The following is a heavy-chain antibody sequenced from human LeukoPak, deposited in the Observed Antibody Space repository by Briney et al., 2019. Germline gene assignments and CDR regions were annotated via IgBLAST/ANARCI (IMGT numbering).Heavy chain of an antibody. D-gene: IGHD2-2*01. CDR1: DGSLSSYY. V-gene: IGHV4-59*01. CDR3: ARDGGGTSRPFDY. J-gene: IGHJ4*02. Sequence: PSETLSLTGTVSDGSLSSYYLSWIRQPPGKGLQWIGNIYYSGSTSYNPSLKSRVTMSVDTSKNQFSLKVSSVTAADTAVYYCARDGGGTSRPFDYWGQGTPVTVSS. CDR2: IYYSGST.